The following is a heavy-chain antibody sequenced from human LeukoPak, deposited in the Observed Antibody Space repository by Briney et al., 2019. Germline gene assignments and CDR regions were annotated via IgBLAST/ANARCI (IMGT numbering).Heavy chain of an antibody. D-gene: IGHD5-18*01. CDR1: GGSFSGYY. CDR3: ARVGPYRYAVVRDWFDP. J-gene: IGHJ5*02. CDR2: INHSGST. V-gene: IGHV4-34*01. Sequence: SETLSLTCAVYGGSFSGYYWTWIRQPPGKGLEWIGDINHSGSTNYNPSLKSRVTISVDTSTNQFSLKLSSVTAADTAVYYCARVGPYRYAVVRDWFDPWGQGTLVTVFS.